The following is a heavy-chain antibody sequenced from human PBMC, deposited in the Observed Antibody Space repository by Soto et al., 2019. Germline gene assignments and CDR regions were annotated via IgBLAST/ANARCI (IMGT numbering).Heavy chain of an antibody. D-gene: IGHD1-26*01. CDR3: ARAVGISEWEIPHI. CDR1: GFPFISYS. CDR2: ISYDGSNK. J-gene: IGHJ3*02. V-gene: IGHV3-30-3*01. Sequence: PGGSLLLSCATSGFPFISYSLHWVLQAPGKGLEWVAVISYDGSNKYYADSVKGRFTISRDNSKNTLYLQMNSLRAEDTVVYYCARAVGISEWEIPHIWGQGTMVTVS.